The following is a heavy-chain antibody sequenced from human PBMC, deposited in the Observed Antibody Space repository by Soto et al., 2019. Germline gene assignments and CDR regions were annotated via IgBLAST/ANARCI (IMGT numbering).Heavy chain of an antibody. V-gene: IGHV1-2*02. CDR2: INPNSGGT. D-gene: IGHD3-16*02. CDR1: GYTFTGYY. J-gene: IGHJ6*02. CDR3: ARLKNDDYVWGSYRFYGMDV. Sequence: ASVKVSCKASGYTFTGYYMHWLRQAPGQGLEWMGWINPNSGGTNYAQKFQGRVTMTRDTSISTAYMELSRLRSDDTAVYYCARLKNDDYVWGSYRFYGMDVWGQGTTVTSP.